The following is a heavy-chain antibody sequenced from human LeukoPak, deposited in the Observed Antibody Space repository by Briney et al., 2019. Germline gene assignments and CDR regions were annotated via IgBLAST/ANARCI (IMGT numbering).Heavy chain of an antibody. CDR2: IKRKTDGGTT. D-gene: IGHD4-17*01. V-gene: IGHV3-15*01. J-gene: IGHJ4*02. CDR1: GFTFSNAW. Sequence: PGGSLRLSCAASGFTFSNAWMSWVRQAPGKGLEWVGRIKRKTDGGTTDYAAPVKGRFTISRDDSKNTVYLQMNSLKTEDTAVYYCTTDTYADYGPYDYWSQGTLVTVSS. CDR3: TTDTYADYGPYDY.